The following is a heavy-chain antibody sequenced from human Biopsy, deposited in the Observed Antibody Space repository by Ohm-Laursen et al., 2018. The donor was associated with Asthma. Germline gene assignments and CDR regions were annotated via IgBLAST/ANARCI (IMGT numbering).Heavy chain of an antibody. CDR1: GDSISVHY. J-gene: IGHJ6*02. CDR3: ARSAKTIFGVVMGSYYYGMDV. V-gene: IGHV4-59*11. CDR2: IYYSGTT. Sequence: GTLSLTCSVSGDSISVHYWWAWIRQPPGKGLEWIGYIYYSGTTNYNPSLRGRVAISVDTSKNQFSLKLSSVTAADTAVYYCARSAKTIFGVVMGSYYYGMDVWGQGTTVTVSS. D-gene: IGHD3-3*01.